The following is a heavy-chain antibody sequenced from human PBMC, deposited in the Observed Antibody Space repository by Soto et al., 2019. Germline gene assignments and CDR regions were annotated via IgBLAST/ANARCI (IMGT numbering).Heavy chain of an antibody. Sequence: SETLSLICSVSGASISSFNWNWVRQPAGKGPEWVGRLNIAGTINYNPSLKSRITMSMDTSKNQISLHLRSVTAADTAIYYCARDRGEYTSSWFWYFSHCRHVTLVTVPS. D-gene: IGHD6-13*01. CDR2: LNIAGTI. J-gene: IGHJ2*01. CDR3: ARDRGEYTSSWFWYFSH. V-gene: IGHV4-4*07. CDR1: GASISSFN.